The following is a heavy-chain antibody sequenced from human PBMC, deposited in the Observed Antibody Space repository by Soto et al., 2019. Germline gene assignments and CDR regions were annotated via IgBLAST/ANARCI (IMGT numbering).Heavy chain of an antibody. V-gene: IGHV3-7*01. CDR2: IKQEGSEK. CDR1: GFTISTYW. Sequence: EVQLVESGGGLVQPGGSLRLSCAASGFTISTYWMSWVRQVPGKGLEWVANIKQEGSEKFYVDSVKGRFTISRDNAKISVYLQMNSLRAEDTALYYCARDGGRGYDFHYWGQGTLVTVSS. D-gene: IGHD3-10*01. J-gene: IGHJ4*02. CDR3: ARDGGRGYDFHY.